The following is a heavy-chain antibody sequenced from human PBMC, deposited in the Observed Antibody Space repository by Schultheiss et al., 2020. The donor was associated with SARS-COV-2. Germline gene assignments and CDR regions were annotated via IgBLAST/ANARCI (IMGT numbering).Heavy chain of an antibody. CDR2: IYYSGST. V-gene: IGHV4-59*08. J-gene: IGHJ3*02. Sequence: SETLSLTCAVYGGSFSGYYWSWIRQPPGKGLEWIGYIYYSGSTNYNPSLKSRVTISVDTSKNQFSLKLSSVTAADTAVYYCARQGNDYGGNSDAFDIWGQGTMVTVSS. D-gene: IGHD4-23*01. CDR1: GGSFSGYY. CDR3: ARQGNDYGGNSDAFDI.